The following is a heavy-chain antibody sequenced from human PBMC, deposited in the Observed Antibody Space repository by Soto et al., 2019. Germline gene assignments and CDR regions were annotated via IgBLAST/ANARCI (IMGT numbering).Heavy chain of an antibody. J-gene: IGHJ4*02. V-gene: IGHV3-30*18. Sequence: SLRLSCAASGFTFSSYGMHWVRQAPGKGLEWVAVISYDGSNKYYADSVKGRFTISRDNSKNTLYLQMNSLRAEDTAVYYCAKDRGPQVEQDYWGQGTLVTVSS. CDR2: ISYDGSNK. CDR1: GFTFSSYG. D-gene: IGHD2-15*01. CDR3: AKDRGPQVEQDY.